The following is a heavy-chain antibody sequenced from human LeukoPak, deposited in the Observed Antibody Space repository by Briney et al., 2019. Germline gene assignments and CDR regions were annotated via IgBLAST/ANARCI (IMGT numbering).Heavy chain of an antibody. CDR3: ARRRVGWLKKNDAFDI. Sequence: GGSLRLSCAASGFTFSSYWMSWVRQAPGKGLEWVANIKQDGSEKYYVDSVKGRFTISRDNAKNSLYLQMNSLRAEDTAVYYCARRRVGWLKKNDAFDIWGQGTMVTVSS. J-gene: IGHJ3*02. CDR2: IKQDGSEK. V-gene: IGHV3-7*03. CDR1: GFTFSSYW. D-gene: IGHD6-19*01.